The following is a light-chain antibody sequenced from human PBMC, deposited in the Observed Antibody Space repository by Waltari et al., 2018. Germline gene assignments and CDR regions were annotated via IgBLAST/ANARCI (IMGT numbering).Light chain of an antibody. CDR3: SSYTSSSTLV. CDR1: SRDFGGYNY. Sequence: QSALTQPASVSGSPGQSITISCTGTSRDFGGYNYFSWYQQHPGKAPKLMIYDVSNRPSGVSNRFSGSKSGNTASLTISGLQAEDEADYYCSSYTSSSTLVFGGGTKLTVL. J-gene: IGLJ2*01. V-gene: IGLV2-14*03. CDR2: DVS.